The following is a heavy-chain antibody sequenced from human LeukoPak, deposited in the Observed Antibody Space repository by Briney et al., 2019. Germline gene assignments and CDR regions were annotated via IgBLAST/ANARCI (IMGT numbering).Heavy chain of an antibody. CDR3: AKDRRQWLDRYYFDY. Sequence: GGSLRLSCAASGFTFSSYAMSWVRQAPGKGLEWVSAISGSGGSTYYADSVKGRFTISRDNSKNTLYLQMNSLRAEDTAVYYCAKDRRQWLDRYYFDYWGLGTLVTVSS. V-gene: IGHV3-23*01. CDR2: ISGSGGST. CDR1: GFTFSSYA. J-gene: IGHJ4*02. D-gene: IGHD6-19*01.